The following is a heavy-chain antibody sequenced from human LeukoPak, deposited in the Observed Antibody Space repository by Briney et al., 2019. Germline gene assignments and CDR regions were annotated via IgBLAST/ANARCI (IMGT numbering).Heavy chain of an antibody. Sequence: GGSLRLSCAASGFTFSIYAMSWVRQAPGRGLEWVSAISGSGTSTSYADSVKGRFTISRDNAKNTLYLQMSSLRAEDTAVYYCTKDTFGADDFWGQGTLVTVSS. CDR3: TKDTFGADDF. V-gene: IGHV3-23*01. CDR2: ISGSGTST. CDR1: GFTFSIYA. D-gene: IGHD3-10*01. J-gene: IGHJ4*02.